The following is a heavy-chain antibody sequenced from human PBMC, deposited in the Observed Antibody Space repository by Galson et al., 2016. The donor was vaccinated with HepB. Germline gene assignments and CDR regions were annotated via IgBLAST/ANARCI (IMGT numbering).Heavy chain of an antibody. CDR1: GFTVISNY. CDR2: VYSGGST. D-gene: IGHD6-6*01. Sequence: SLRLSCAASGFTVISNYMTWVRQAPGKGLEWVSVVYSGGSTYYADSVKGRFTISRDNSKNTLDLQMNSLRAEDTAVYYCASARPIGYYYYGMDVWGQGTTVTVSS. V-gene: IGHV3-53*01. CDR3: ASARPIGYYYYGMDV. J-gene: IGHJ6*02.